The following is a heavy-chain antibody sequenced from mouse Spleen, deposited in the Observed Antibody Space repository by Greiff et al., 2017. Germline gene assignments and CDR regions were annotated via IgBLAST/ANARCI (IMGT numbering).Heavy chain of an antibody. CDR1: GYTFTSYW. V-gene: IGHV1-64*01. CDR2: IHPNSGST. D-gene: IGHD3-2*01. Sequence: QVQLQQPGAELVKPGASVKLSCKASGYTFTSYWMHRVKQRPGQGLEWIGMIHPNSGSTNYNGKFKGKATLTADKSSSTAYMQLSSLTSEDSAVYFCAATARATIWFAYWGQGTLVTVSA. J-gene: IGHJ3*01. CDR3: AATARATIWFAY.